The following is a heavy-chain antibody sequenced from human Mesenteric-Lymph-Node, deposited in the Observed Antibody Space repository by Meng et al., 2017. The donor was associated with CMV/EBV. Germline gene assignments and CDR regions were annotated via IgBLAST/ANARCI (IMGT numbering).Heavy chain of an antibody. Sequence: LSLTCAASGFTFSSYGVHWVRQAPGKGLEWVAVISYDGSNKYYVDSVKGRITISRDNAKNTLYLQMNSLRAEDTADYYCARGGPGAFDIWGQGTMVTVSS. CDR3: ARGGPGAFDI. J-gene: IGHJ3*02. CDR2: ISYDGSNK. CDR1: GFTFSSYG. V-gene: IGHV3-30-3*01. D-gene: IGHD3-16*01.